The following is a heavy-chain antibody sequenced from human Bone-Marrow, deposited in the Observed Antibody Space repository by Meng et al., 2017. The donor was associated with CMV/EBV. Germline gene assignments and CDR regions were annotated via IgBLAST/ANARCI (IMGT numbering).Heavy chain of an antibody. J-gene: IGHJ6*02. CDR1: GFTFSSYS. Sequence: GESLKISCAASGFTFSSYSMNWVRQAPGKGLEWVSSISSSSYIYYADSVKGRFTISRDNAKNSLYLQMNSLRAEDTAVYYCARDRDYDFWSGSTYYYYGMDVWGQGTTVTVSS. V-gene: IGHV3-21*01. CDR2: ISSSSYI. D-gene: IGHD3-3*01. CDR3: ARDRDYDFWSGSTYYYYGMDV.